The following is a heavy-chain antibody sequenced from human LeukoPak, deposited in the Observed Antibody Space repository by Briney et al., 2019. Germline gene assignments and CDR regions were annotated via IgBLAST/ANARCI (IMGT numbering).Heavy chain of an antibody. J-gene: IGHJ5*02. CDR2: ISGSGGST. CDR3: AKGGSSGWHPEGWIDP. D-gene: IGHD6-19*01. Sequence: GGSLRLSCAASGFTFSSYAMSWVRQAPWKGLEWVSAISGSGGSTYYADSVKGRFTISRDNSKNTLYLQMNSLRAEDTAVYYCAKGGSSGWHPEGWIDPWGQGTLVTVSS. V-gene: IGHV3-23*01. CDR1: GFTFSSYA.